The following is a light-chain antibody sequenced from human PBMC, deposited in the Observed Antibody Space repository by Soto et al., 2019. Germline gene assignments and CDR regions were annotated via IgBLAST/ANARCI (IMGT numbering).Light chain of an antibody. V-gene: IGKV3-20*01. J-gene: IGKJ1*01. CDR3: QQYGSSRT. CDR1: QTVSSSY. Sequence: EIVLTQSPGTLSLSPGERATLSCRASQTVSSSYLAWYQQKRGQAPRLLIYGASSRATGIPDRLSGSGSGTDFALPISRLEPEDFAVYYCQQYGSSRTVGQGTKVEIK. CDR2: GAS.